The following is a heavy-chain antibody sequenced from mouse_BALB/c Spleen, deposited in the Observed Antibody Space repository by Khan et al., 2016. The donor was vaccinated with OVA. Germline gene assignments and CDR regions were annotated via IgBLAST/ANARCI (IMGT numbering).Heavy chain of an antibody. CDR1: GYSTTSDYA. J-gene: IGHJ2*01. D-gene: IGHD1-1*01. CDR2: ISYSGNT. Sequence: EVQLQESGPGLVKPSQSLSLTCTVTGYSTTSDYAWNWIRQFPGNKLEWMGYISYSGNTKYNPSLKSRISITRDTSKNQFFLQLNSVTAEDTATYYCARIYGGDFDYWGQGTTLTVSS. V-gene: IGHV3-2*02. CDR3: ARIYGGDFDY.